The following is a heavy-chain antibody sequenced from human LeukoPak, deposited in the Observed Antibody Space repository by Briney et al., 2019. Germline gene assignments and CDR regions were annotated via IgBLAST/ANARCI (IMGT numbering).Heavy chain of an antibody. CDR1: GFTFSSYS. CDR3: ARSQGYSGYD. D-gene: IGHD5-12*01. CDR2: ISSSSSTI. J-gene: IGHJ4*02. Sequence: GGSLRLSCAASGFTFSSYSMNWVRQAPGKGLEWVSYISSSSSTIYYADSVKGRFTISRDNAKNSLYLRMNSLRDEDTAVYYCARSQGYSGYDWGQGTLVTVSS. V-gene: IGHV3-48*02.